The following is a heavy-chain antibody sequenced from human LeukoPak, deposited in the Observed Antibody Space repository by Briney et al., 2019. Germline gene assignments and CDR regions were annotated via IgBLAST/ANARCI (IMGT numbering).Heavy chain of an antibody. D-gene: IGHD3-22*01. CDR2: FYYSGST. V-gene: IGHV4-30-4*01. CDR1: GGSITSGDYY. J-gene: IGHJ4*02. Sequence: SETLSLTCTVSGGSITSGDYYCSWIRQPPGKGLEWIGYFYYSGSTSYCPSLKSRVTISADTSKNQFSLKLNSVTAADTAVDYCANSPVYYDTSGYSFFDDWGQGTLVTVSS. CDR3: ANSPVYYDTSGYSFFDD.